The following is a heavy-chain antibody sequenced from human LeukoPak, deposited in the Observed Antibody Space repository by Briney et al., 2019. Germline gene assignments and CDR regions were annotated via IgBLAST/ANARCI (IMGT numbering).Heavy chain of an antibody. Sequence: GGSLRLSCGASGFTFSSYSMNWVRQVPGKGLEWISRITSEGISSSYADSVKGRFTISRDNAKKTVYLQMSSLRAEDTAVYYCARDWSIPSLTGYYIDVWGNGTTVTVSS. V-gene: IGHV3-74*03. CDR3: ARDWSIPSLTGYYIDV. CDR2: ITSEGISS. D-gene: IGHD3-9*01. J-gene: IGHJ6*03. CDR1: GFTFSSYS.